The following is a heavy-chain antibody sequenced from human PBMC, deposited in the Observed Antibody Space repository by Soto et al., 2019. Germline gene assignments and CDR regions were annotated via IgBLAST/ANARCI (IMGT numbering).Heavy chain of an antibody. CDR1: GGSISSNY. V-gene: IGHV4-59*01. Sequence: SEPLSLTCTVSGGSISSNYWTWIRQAPGKGLEWMGYVYNSGSTNYNPSLKSRVTISEDTSKSQFSLKVNSMTAADTAVYYCARYRRVAVAGYTLDNWGQGMLVTVSS. D-gene: IGHD6-13*01. CDR3: ARYRRVAVAGYTLDN. CDR2: VYNSGST. J-gene: IGHJ4*02.